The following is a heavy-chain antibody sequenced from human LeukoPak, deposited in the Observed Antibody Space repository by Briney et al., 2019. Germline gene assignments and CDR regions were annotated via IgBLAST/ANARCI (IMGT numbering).Heavy chain of an antibody. Sequence: GGSLRLSCAASGFTLSSYGMHWVRQAPGKGLEWVAVISYDGSNKYYADSVKGRFTISRDNSNNTLYLQMNSLRAEDTAVYYCARDYYDRNYFQHWGQGTLVTVSS. D-gene: IGHD3-22*01. CDR1: GFTLSSYG. V-gene: IGHV3-30*03. CDR2: ISYDGSNK. CDR3: ARDYYDRNYFQH. J-gene: IGHJ1*01.